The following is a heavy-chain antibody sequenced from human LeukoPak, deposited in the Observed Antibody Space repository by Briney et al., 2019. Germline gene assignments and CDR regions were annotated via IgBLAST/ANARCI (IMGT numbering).Heavy chain of an antibody. V-gene: IGHV4-39*07. CDR1: DDSISNNDYY. Sequence: PSETLSLTCSVSDDSISNNDYYWDWIRQPPGKGLEWVASISYGGNTYHNLSLKSRITISLDTSKNQISLNLRSVTAADTAVYYCAREKKSSIAAFNWFDPWGQGTLVTVSS. J-gene: IGHJ5*02. D-gene: IGHD6-6*01. CDR2: ISYGGNT. CDR3: AREKKSSIAAFNWFDP.